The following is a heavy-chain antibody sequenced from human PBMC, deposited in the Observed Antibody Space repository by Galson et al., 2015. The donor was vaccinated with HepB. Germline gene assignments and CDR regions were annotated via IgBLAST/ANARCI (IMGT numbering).Heavy chain of an antibody. CDR2: TGYDGYEE. CDR3: SREQFYGDYRTAGF. D-gene: IGHD4-17*01. Sequence: SLRLSCAASGFRFIGHGMHWVRQAPGKGLEWVAVTGYDGYEEHYADSVKGRFRITRDTFKYTGYLQMNSLRVENTAVSYCSREQFYGDYRTAGFWGQGTLVSVSS. V-gene: IGHV3-33*01. J-gene: IGHJ4*02. CDR1: GFRFIGHG.